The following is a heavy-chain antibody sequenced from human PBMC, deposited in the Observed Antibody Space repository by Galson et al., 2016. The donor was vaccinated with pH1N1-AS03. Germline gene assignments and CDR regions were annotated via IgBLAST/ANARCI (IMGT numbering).Heavy chain of an antibody. CDR2: ISRSSLYI. CDR1: GFNFTTYG. CDR3: ARESPVAGNFDF. V-gene: IGHV3-21*06. Sequence: SLRLSCAASGFNFTTYGMNMNWVRQAPGKGLEWISFISRSSLYISYADSVKGRFTFSRDNAKNSLYLHMNSLRAEDTAVYYCARESPVAGNFDFWGQGTLVSVSS. D-gene: IGHD6-19*01. J-gene: IGHJ4*02.